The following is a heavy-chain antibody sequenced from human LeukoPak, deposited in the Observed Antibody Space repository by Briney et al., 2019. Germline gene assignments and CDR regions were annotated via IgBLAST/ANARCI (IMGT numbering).Heavy chain of an antibody. CDR3: AKVRVGASFDY. Sequence: GGSLRLSCAASGFTFSSYSMNWVRQAPGKGLEWVSSISSSSSYIYYADSVKGRFTISRDNAKNSLYLQMNSLRAEDTALYYCAKVRVGASFDYWGQGTLVTVSS. D-gene: IGHD1-26*01. V-gene: IGHV3-21*04. CDR1: GFTFSSYS. CDR2: ISSSSSYI. J-gene: IGHJ4*02.